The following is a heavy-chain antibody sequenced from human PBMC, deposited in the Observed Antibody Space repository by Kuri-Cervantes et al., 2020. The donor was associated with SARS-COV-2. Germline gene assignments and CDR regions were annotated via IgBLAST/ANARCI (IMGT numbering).Heavy chain of an antibody. CDR1: GFTFSSHW. CDR2: ISSSSTI. CDR3: ARSDFWSGYYFDY. V-gene: IGHV3-69-1*01. Sequence: GGSLRLSCAASGFTFSSHWMHWVRQAPGKGLVWVSSISSSSTIYYADSVKGRFTISRDNAKNSLYLQMNSLRAEDTAVYYCARSDFWSGYYFDYWGQGTLVTVSS. J-gene: IGHJ4*02. D-gene: IGHD3-3*01.